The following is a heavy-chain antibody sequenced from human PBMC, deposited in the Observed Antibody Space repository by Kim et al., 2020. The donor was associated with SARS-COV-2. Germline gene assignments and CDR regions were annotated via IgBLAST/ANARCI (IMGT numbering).Heavy chain of an antibody. CDR2: MNPNSGNT. Sequence: ASVKVSCKASGYTFTSYDINWVRQATGQGLEWMGWMNPNSGNTGYAQKFQGRVTMTRNTSISTAYMELSSLRSEDTAVYYCARGPTTTVTTPYYYYYGMDVWGQGTTVTVSS. J-gene: IGHJ6*02. CDR3: ARGPTTTVTTPYYYYYGMDV. V-gene: IGHV1-8*01. D-gene: IGHD4-17*01. CDR1: GYTFTSYD.